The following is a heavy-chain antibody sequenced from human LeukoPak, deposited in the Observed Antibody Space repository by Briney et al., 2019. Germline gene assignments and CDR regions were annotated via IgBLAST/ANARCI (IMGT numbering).Heavy chain of an antibody. CDR3: ARIITMVRGVIVYYFDY. J-gene: IGHJ4*02. CDR1: GRSCSGYY. CDR2: INDSGST. V-gene: IGHV4-34*01. D-gene: IGHD3-10*01. Sequence: KPSATLSLTRAVCGRSCSGYYWRGSRQPPGKGREGIGEINDSGSTNYKPSLKRRVTISVDPSKNQFSLKLSSVTAADTAVYYCARIITMVRGVIVYYFDYWGQGTLVTVSS.